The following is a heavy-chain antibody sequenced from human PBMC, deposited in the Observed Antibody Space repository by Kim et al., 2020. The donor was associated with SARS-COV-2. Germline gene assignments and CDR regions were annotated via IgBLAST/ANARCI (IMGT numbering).Heavy chain of an antibody. CDR1: GASINSSY. CDR3: ARAEHDDVSPNYYFDY. CDR2: VYYTGDT. D-gene: IGHD2-8*01. V-gene: IGHV4-59*13. Sequence: SETLSLTCSVSGASINSSYWSWIRQPPGKGLEWIGYVYYTGDTNYNPSLNRRIIISLDTSKNQLSLNLGPVTAADTAVYYCARAEHDDVSPNYYFDYWGQGIPVTVSS. J-gene: IGHJ4*02.